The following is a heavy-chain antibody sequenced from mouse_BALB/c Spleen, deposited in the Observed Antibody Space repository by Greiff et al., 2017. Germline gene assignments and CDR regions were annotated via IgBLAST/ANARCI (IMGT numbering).Heavy chain of an antibody. CDR3: ARSHYGNPWCAY. CDR2: ISSGSSTI. J-gene: IGHJ3*01. CDR1: GFTFSSFG. V-gene: IGHV5-17*02. D-gene: IGHD2-1*01. Sequence: VQLVESGGGLVQPGGSRKLSCAASGFTFSSFGMHWVRQAPEKGLEWVAYISSGSSTIYYADTVKGRFTISRDNPKNTLFLQMTSLRSEDTAMYYCARSHYGNPWCAYWGQGTLVTVSA.